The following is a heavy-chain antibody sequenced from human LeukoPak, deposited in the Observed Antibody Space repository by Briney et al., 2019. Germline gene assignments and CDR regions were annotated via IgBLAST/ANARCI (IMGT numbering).Heavy chain of an antibody. J-gene: IGHJ5*02. CDR1: GGSISSGDYY. Sequence: SETLSLTCTVSGGSISSGDYYWSWIRQPPGKGLEWIGYIYYSGSTYYNPSLKSRVTISVDTSKNQFSLKLSSVTAADTAVYYCARGRGYCSGGSCHGGRNWFDPWGQGTLVTVSS. CDR3: ARGRGYCSGGSCHGGRNWFDP. D-gene: IGHD2-15*01. CDR2: IYYSGST. V-gene: IGHV4-30-4*08.